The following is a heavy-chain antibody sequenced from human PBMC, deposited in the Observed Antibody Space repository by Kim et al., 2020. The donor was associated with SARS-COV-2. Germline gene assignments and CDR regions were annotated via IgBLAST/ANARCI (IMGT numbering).Heavy chain of an antibody. Sequence: SETLSLTCTVSGGSVSSGSYYWSWIRQPPGKGLEWIGYIYYSGRTNYNPSLKIRVTISVDTSKNQFSLELSSVTAADTAVYYCARDVQGYYDSSRYYSITTNYFDYGGQGTRVTVSS. CDR1: GGSVSSGSYY. V-gene: IGHV4-61*01. J-gene: IGHJ4*02. CDR2: IYYSGRT. CDR3: ARDVQGYYDSSRYYSITTNYFDY. D-gene: IGHD3-22*01.